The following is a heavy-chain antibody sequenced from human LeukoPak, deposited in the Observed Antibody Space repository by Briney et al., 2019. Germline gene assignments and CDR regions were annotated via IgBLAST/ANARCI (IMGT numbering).Heavy chain of an antibody. D-gene: IGHD6-19*01. Sequence: SETLSLTCTVSGGSINSYYWSWIRQPPGKGLEWVGYIYYSGSTNYKPSLKRRVTISVDTSKNQFSLKVSSVTAADTAVYYCASSRSSRGWSLIDYWGQGALVTVSS. CDR1: GGSINSYY. CDR3: ASSRSSRGWSLIDY. J-gene: IGHJ4*02. CDR2: IYYSGST. V-gene: IGHV4-59*01.